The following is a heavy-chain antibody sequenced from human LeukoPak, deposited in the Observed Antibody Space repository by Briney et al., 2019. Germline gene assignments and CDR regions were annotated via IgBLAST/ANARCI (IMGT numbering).Heavy chain of an antibody. CDR2: IYHSGST. J-gene: IGHJ3*02. CDR3: ARGGYYYDSSGSLIDAFDI. D-gene: IGHD3-22*01. Sequence: SETLSLTCAVSGGSISSGGYSWSWIRQPPGKGLEWIGYIYHSGSTYYNPSLKSRVTISVDRSKNQFSLKLSSVTAADTAVYCCARGGYYYDSSGSLIDAFDIWGQGTMVTVSS. CDR1: GGSISSGGYS. V-gene: IGHV4-30-2*01.